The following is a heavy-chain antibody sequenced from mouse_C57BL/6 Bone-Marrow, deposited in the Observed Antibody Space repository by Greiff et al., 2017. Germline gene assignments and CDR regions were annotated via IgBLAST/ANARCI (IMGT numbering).Heavy chain of an antibody. V-gene: IGHV1-59*01. CDR3: ATYYYGMAWFAY. Sequence: QVQLQQPGAELVRPGTSVKLSCKASGYTFTSYWMHWVKQRPGQGLEWIGVIDPSDSYTNYNQKFKGKATLTVDTSSSTAYMQLSSLTSEYSAVYYCATYYYGMAWFAYWGQGTLVTVSA. J-gene: IGHJ3*01. CDR2: IDPSDSYT. CDR1: GYTFTSYW. D-gene: IGHD1-1*01.